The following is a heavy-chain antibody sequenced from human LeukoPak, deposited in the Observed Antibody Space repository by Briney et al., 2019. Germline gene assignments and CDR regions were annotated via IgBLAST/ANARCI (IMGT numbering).Heavy chain of an antibody. CDR2: IIPVLGIA. V-gene: IGHV1-69*10. Sequence: SVKVSCKASGGTFSSYAITWVRQAPGQGLEWMGGIIPVLGIANYAQKFQGRVTITADESTSTAYMELSSLISEDTAVYYCAAPQSRISSYYYVMDVWGQGTTVTVSS. D-gene: IGHD2-15*01. CDR3: AAPQSRISSYYYVMDV. CDR1: GGTFSSYA. J-gene: IGHJ6*02.